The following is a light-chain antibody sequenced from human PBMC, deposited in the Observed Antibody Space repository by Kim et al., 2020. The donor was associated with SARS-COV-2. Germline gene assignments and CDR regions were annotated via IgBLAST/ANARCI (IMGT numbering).Light chain of an antibody. CDR1: SRDVDNYNR. CDR3: SSYTSRSTWV. V-gene: IGLV2-18*02. CDR2: EVS. J-gene: IGLJ3*02. Sequence: HTCTISCTGSSRDVDNYNRFPWYQPPPGTAPKLIIYEVSNRPSGVPARFSGSKSGISASLTISGLQADDEADYYCSSYTSRSTWVFGGGTKLTVL.